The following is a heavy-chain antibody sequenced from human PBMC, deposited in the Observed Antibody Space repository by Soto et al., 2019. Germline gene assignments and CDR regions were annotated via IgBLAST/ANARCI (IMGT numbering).Heavy chain of an antibody. CDR3: AGLGLWSGDWSI. D-gene: IGHD3-10*01. Sequence: QVQLQESGPGLVKPSETLSLTCTVSGGSISSYYWSWIRQPPGKGLEWVGYSYYSGSTNYNPSLKSRVTISVDTSKNQFSLKLSSVTAADTAVYYCAGLGLWSGDWSIWGQGTMVTVSS. CDR2: SYYSGST. CDR1: GGSISSYY. V-gene: IGHV4-59*08. J-gene: IGHJ3*02.